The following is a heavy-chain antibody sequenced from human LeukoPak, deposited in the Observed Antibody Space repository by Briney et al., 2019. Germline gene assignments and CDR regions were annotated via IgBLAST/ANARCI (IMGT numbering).Heavy chain of an antibody. J-gene: IGHJ3*02. CDR2: IKQDGSEK. V-gene: IGHV3-7*05. Sequence: GGSLRLSCAASGFTFSSYWMSWVRQAPGKGLEWVANIKQDGSEKHYVDSVKGRFTISRDNVKNSLYLQMNSLRGEDTAVYYCAGVARAKYDIWGQGTMVTVSS. CDR3: AGVARAKYDI. D-gene: IGHD1-26*01. CDR1: GFTFSSYW.